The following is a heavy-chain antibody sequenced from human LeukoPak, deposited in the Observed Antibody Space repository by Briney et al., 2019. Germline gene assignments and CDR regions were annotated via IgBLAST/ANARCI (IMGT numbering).Heavy chain of an antibody. CDR1: GFTFSNYW. CDR3: AREDQPRGTFDY. Sequence: PGRSLRLSCAASGFTFSNYWMTWVSQAPGKGLEWVANIKQDGSEKYYVDSVKGRFTISRDNAKNSLYLQMNSLRAEDTALYYCAREDQPRGTFDYWGQGILVTVSS. CDR2: IKQDGSEK. J-gene: IGHJ4*02. V-gene: IGHV3-7*05. D-gene: IGHD2-15*01.